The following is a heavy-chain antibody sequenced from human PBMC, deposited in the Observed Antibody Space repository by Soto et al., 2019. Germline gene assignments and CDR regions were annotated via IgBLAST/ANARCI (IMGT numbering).Heavy chain of an antibody. V-gene: IGHV1-8*01. CDR3: ARERSAAGTGWFEP. J-gene: IGHJ5*02. Sequence: QVQLVQSGAEVKKPGASVKVSCKASGYTFTSYDINWVRQATGQGLEWMGWMNPNSGNTGYAQKFQGRLTMTRNTSISTAYMELSSLRSEDTAVYYCARERSAAGTGWFEPWGQGTLVTVSS. CDR2: MNPNSGNT. CDR1: GYTFTSYD. D-gene: IGHD6-13*01.